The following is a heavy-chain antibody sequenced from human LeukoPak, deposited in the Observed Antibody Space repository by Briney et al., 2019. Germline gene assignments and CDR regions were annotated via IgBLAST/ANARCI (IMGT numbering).Heavy chain of an antibody. Sequence: SETLSLTCAVYGGSFSGYYWSWIRQPPGKGLEWIGEINHSGSTNYNPSLKSRVTISVGTSKNQFSLKLSSVTAADTAVYYCARVYRLGPYYYDSSGYYNWFDPWGQGTLVTVSS. CDR3: ARVYRLGPYYYDSSGYYNWFDP. J-gene: IGHJ5*02. CDR1: GGSFSGYY. CDR2: INHSGST. D-gene: IGHD3-22*01. V-gene: IGHV4-34*01.